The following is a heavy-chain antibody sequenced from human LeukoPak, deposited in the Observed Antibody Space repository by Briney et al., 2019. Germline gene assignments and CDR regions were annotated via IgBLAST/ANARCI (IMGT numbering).Heavy chain of an antibody. D-gene: IGHD3-22*01. CDR1: SGSISSYY. V-gene: IGHV4-4*07. CDR3: ARDYYDSSGSRYYFDY. J-gene: IGHJ4*02. Sequence: SETLSLTCTVSSGSISSYYWSWIRQPAGKGLEWIGRIYTSGSTSYNPSLKSRVTMSVDTSKNQFSLKLSSVTAADTAVYYCARDYYDSSGSRYYFDYWGQGTLVTVSS. CDR2: IYTSGST.